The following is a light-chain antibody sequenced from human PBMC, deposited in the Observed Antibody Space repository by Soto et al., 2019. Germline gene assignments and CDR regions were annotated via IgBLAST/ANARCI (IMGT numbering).Light chain of an antibody. CDR1: QDINKY. CDR2: DAS. Sequence: DMQMTQSPSSLSASVGDRVTITCQASQDINKYLNWYQQKEGTAPKLLIYDASNLETGVPSRFSGSGSGTDFTLTISSLQPEDIATYYCQEYDSLPLTFGPGTKVDIK. J-gene: IGKJ3*01. CDR3: QEYDSLPLT. V-gene: IGKV1-33*01.